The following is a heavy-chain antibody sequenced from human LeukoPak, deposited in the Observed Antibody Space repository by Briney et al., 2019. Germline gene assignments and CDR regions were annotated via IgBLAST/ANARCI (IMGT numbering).Heavy chain of an antibody. D-gene: IGHD3-9*01. V-gene: IGHV3-9*03. CDR3: ARVTADDILTGYPDY. Sequence: GRSLRLSCAASGFTFDDYAMHWVRHAPGKGLEGVSGISWNSGSIGYADSVKGRFTISRDNSKNTLYLQMGSLRAEDMAVYYCARVTADDILTGYPDYWGQGTLVTVSS. J-gene: IGHJ4*02. CDR1: GFTFDDYA. CDR2: ISWNSGSI.